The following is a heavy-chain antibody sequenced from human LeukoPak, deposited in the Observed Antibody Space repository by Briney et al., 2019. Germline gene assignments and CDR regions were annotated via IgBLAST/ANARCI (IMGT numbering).Heavy chain of an antibody. Sequence: SGPTLVNPTQTLTLTCAFSGFSLTTTGMRVSWLRQPPGKALEWLALIDWDGDKYYMTSLKTRLTISRDTSKSQVVLTMTTVDPLDTATYFCARTRPQRGFDYWGQGTLVTVSS. CDR1: GFSLTTTGMR. V-gene: IGHV2-70*01. D-gene: IGHD3-10*01. CDR2: IDWDGDK. J-gene: IGHJ4*02. CDR3: ARTRPQRGFDY.